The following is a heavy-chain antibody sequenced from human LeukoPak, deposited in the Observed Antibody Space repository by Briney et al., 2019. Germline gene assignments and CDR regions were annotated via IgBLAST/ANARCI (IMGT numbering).Heavy chain of an antibody. CDR2: INAGTGNT. CDR3: ARGQYYYASGSSFLKRGVSAFDI. Sequence: GASVKVSCKASGYIFISYAMHWVRQAPGQRLEWMGSINAGTGNTKYSQEFQGRGTITRDTSASTAYMELSSLRSEDMAVYYCARGQYYYASGSSFLKRGVSAFDIWGQGTMVTVSS. V-gene: IGHV1-3*03. D-gene: IGHD3-10*01. CDR1: GYIFISYA. J-gene: IGHJ3*02.